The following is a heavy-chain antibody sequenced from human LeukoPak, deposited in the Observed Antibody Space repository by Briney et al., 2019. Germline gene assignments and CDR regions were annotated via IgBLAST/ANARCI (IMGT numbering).Heavy chain of an antibody. V-gene: IGHV3-9*01. Sequence: GRSLRLSCAASGFTFDDYAMHWVRQAPGKGLEWVSGISWNSGSIGYADSVKGRFTISRDNAKNSLYLQMNSLRAEDTAVYYCAREPVYSNSWGAFDIWGQGTMVTVSS. CDR1: GFTFDDYA. CDR3: AREPVYSNSWGAFDI. D-gene: IGHD2/OR15-2a*01. J-gene: IGHJ3*02. CDR2: ISWNSGSI.